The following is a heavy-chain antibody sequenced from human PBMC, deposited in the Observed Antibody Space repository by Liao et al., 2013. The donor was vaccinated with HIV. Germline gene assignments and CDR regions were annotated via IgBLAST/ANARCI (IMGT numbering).Heavy chain of an antibody. CDR3: ARDRIAVTGPRPGAKFDY. CDR1: GGSISSYY. V-gene: IGHV4-59*10. CDR2: IYTSGST. Sequence: QVQLQQWGAGLLKPSETLSLTCTVSGGSISSYYWSWIRQPAGKGLEWIGRIYTSGSTNYNPSLKSRVTMSVDTSKNQFSLKLSSVTAADTAVYYCARDRIAVTGPRPGAKFDYWGQGTLVTVSS. D-gene: IGHD6-19*01. J-gene: IGHJ4*02.